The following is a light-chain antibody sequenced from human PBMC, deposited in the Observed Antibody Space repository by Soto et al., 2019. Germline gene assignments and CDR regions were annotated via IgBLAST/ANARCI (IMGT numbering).Light chain of an antibody. J-gene: IGKJ1*01. CDR3: QQRSNWPRT. CDR1: QSVSSSY. Sequence: EIVLTQSPGTLSLSPGERATLSCRASQSVSSSYLAWYQQKPGQAPRLLIYGASSRATGIPDRFCGSGSGTDFTLTISRLEPEDFAVYYCQQRSNWPRTFGQGTKVDI. V-gene: IGKV3D-20*02. CDR2: GAS.